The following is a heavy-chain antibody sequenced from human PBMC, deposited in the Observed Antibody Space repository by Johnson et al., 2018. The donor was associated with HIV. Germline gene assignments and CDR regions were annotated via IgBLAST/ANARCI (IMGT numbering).Heavy chain of an antibody. CDR3: ARVGGGEAFDI. D-gene: IGHD3-16*01. J-gene: IGHJ3*02. V-gene: IGHV3-7*01. CDR2: IKQDGREK. CDR1: GFTFSSYW. Sequence: EVQLVESGGGLVQPGGSLRLSCAASGFTFSSYWMSWVHQAPGKGLEWVANIKQDGREKYYVDSVKGRFTISRDNAKNSLYLQMNSLRAEDTAVYYCARVGGGEAFDIWGQGTMVTVSS.